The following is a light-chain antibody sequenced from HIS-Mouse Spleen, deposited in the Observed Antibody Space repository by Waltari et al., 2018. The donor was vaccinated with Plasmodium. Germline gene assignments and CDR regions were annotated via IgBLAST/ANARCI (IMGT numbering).Light chain of an antibody. CDR1: PSVSSY. Sequence: IVLTQSPATLSLSPGERATLSYRASPSVSSYLTWYQQKPGQAPRLLSYDASNRATGIPARFSGSGSGTDVTLTISSLEPEDFAVYYCQQRSNGPITFGQGTRLEIK. CDR3: QQRSNGPIT. CDR2: DAS. J-gene: IGKJ5*01. V-gene: IGKV3-11*01.